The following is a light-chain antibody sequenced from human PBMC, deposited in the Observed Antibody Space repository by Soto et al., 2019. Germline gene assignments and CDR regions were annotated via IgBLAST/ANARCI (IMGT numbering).Light chain of an antibody. CDR3: QQYGSSGT. CDR2: GAS. Sequence: EIVLTQSPATLSLSPGESATLSCRASQSVDNYLAWYQQKPGQAPRLLIYGASNRATGIPDRFSGSGSGTDFTLTISRLEPEDFAVYYCQQYGSSGTFGQGTKVDIK. V-gene: IGKV3-20*01. J-gene: IGKJ1*01. CDR1: QSVDNY.